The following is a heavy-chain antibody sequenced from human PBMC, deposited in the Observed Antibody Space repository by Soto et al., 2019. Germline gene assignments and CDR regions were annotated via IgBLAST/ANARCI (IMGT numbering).Heavy chain of an antibody. CDR1: GFIFSTYH. V-gene: IGHV3-33*01. Sequence: QVQVVESGGGVVQPGRSLRLSCAASGFIFSTYHMHWVRQAPAKGLEWVAAIWYDGSNRYYGDSVKGRFTISRDNSKNTLNLQMNSLTAEDTAVYYCARDDYGMDVWGQGTTVTVSS. CDR2: IWYDGSNR. CDR3: ARDDYGMDV. J-gene: IGHJ6*02.